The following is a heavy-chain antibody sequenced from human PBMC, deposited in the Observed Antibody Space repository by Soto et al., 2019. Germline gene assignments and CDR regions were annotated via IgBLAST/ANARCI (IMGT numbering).Heavy chain of an antibody. CDR1: GGTFSSYA. J-gene: IGHJ6*02. D-gene: IGHD4-4*01. V-gene: IGHV1-69*01. Sequence: QVQLVQSGAEVKKPGSSVKVSCKASGGTFSSYAISWVRQAPGQGLEWVGGIIPIFGTANYAQKFQGRVTITADESTSTAYMELSSLRSEDTAVYYCARTHHMTTVTQYYYYGMDVWGQGTTVTVSS. CDR3: ARTHHMTTVTQYYYYGMDV. CDR2: IIPIFGTA.